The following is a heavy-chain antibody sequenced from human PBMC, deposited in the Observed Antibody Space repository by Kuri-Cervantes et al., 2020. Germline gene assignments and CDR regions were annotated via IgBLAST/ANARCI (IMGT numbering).Heavy chain of an antibody. CDR3: ATTGPSGSFL. D-gene: IGHD1-26*01. Sequence: GESLKISCAASGFIFSDYYMSWVRQVPGKGLEWVSSISSSSLYIYYTDPVKGRFTISRDDAKNSLFLQMDSLRAEDTAVYYCATTGPSGSFLWGQGTLVTVSS. CDR1: GFIFSDYY. J-gene: IGHJ4*02. CDR2: ISSSSLYI. V-gene: IGHV3-21*01.